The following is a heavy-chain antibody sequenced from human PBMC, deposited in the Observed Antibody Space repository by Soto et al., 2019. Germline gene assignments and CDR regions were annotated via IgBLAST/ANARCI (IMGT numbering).Heavy chain of an antibody. J-gene: IGHJ6*02. CDR2: IIPIFGTA. CDR3: ARAVRDGYNLVHYYYYGMDV. Sequence: ASVKVSCKASGGTFSSYAISWVRQAPGQGLEWMGGIIPIFGTANYAQKFQGRVTITADESTSTAYMGLSSLRSEDTAVYYCARAVRDGYNLVHYYYYGMDVWGQGTTVTVSS. D-gene: IGHD5-12*01. CDR1: GGTFSSYA. V-gene: IGHV1-69*13.